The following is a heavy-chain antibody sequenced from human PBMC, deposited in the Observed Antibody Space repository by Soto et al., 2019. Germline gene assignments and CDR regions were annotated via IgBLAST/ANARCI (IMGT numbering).Heavy chain of an antibody. CDR3: AKDRGYYDSGGPKLNYYFDY. CDR1: GFTFNSYG. J-gene: IGHJ4*02. D-gene: IGHD3-22*01. Sequence: QVQLVESGGGVVQPGRSLRLSCAASGFTFNSYGMHWVRQAPGKGLEWVAVISYDGSVKYYTDSVKGRFTISRENSNNTLYLQMNSLRAEDTAGYYCAKDRGYYDSGGPKLNYYFDYWGQGTLVTVSS. CDR2: ISYDGSVK. V-gene: IGHV3-30*18.